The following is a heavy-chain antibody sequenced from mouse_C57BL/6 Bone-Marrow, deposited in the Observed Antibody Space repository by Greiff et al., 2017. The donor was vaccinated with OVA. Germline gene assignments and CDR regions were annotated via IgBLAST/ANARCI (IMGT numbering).Heavy chain of an antibody. CDR1: GYTFTSYG. CDR2: IYPRSGNT. Sequence: VQLQESGAELARPGASVKLSCKASGYTFTSYGISWVKQRTGQGLEWIGEIYPRSGNTSYNEKFKGKATLTADKSSSTAYMELRSLTSEDSAVYFCAREVTGTWYFDVWGTGTTVTVSS. CDR3: AREVTGTWYFDV. V-gene: IGHV1-81*01. D-gene: IGHD4-1*01. J-gene: IGHJ1*03.